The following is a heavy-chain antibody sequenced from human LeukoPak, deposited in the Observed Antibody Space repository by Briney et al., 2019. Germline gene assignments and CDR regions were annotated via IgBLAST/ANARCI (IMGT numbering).Heavy chain of an antibody. CDR3: ARITHKYCSGGSCSLGGYFDY. D-gene: IGHD2-15*01. CDR1: GGSISSYY. J-gene: IGHJ4*02. CDR2: IYYSGST. Sequence: PSETLSLTCTVSGGSISSYYWGWNRQPPGKGLEWIGSIYYSGSTYYNPSLKSRVTISVDTSKNQFSLKLSSVTAADTAVYYCARITHKYCSGGSCSLGGYFDYWGQGTLVTVSS. V-gene: IGHV4-39*07.